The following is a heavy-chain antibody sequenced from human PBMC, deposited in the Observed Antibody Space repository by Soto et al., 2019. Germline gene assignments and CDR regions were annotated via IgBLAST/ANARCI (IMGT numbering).Heavy chain of an antibody. CDR2: INPNSGGT. Sequence: GASVKVSCEASGYTFTGYYMHWVRQAPGQGLEWMGWINPNSGGTNYAQKFQGWVTMTRDTSISTAYMELSRLRSDDTAVYYCAREGLYSSSSSYFDYWGQGTLVTVSS. J-gene: IGHJ4*02. V-gene: IGHV1-2*04. D-gene: IGHD6-6*01. CDR3: AREGLYSSSSSYFDY. CDR1: GYTFTGYY.